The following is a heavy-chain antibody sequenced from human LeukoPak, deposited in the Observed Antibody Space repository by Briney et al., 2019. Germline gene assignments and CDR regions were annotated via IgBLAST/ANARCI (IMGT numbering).Heavy chain of an antibody. Sequence: GGSLRLSCAASGFTFSSYALHWVRPAPGKGLERVAVISYDGSNKYYADSVKGRFTISRDNSKNTLYLQMNSLRAEDTAVYYCARDQGLLDWGDAFDIWGQGTMVTVSS. CDR1: GFTFSSYA. CDR3: ARDQGLLDWGDAFDI. D-gene: IGHD7-27*01. V-gene: IGHV3-30-3*01. J-gene: IGHJ3*02. CDR2: ISYDGSNK.